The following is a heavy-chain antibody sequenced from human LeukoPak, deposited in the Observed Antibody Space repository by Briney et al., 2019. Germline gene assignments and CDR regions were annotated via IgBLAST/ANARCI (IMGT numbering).Heavy chain of an antibody. D-gene: IGHD2-21*02. CDR2: IYHSGST. CDR1: GGSFSSSIY. Sequence: PSETLSLTCAVSGGSFSSSIYRSWVRQPPGKGLEWIGEIYHSGSTNYNPSLKSRVTISVDKSKNQFSLRLSSVTAADTAVYYCARFLCGGDCSAPYYYGMDVWGKGTTVTVSS. J-gene: IGHJ6*04. V-gene: IGHV4-4*02. CDR3: ARFLCGGDCSAPYYYGMDV.